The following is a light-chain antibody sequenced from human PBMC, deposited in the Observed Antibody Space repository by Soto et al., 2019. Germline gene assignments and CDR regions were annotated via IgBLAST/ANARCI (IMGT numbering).Light chain of an antibody. Sequence: QSALTQPASVSGSPGQSITISCTGSSSDVGSYTFVSWYQHHPGKAPKVMIYEATKRPSGVSHRFSGSKSGNTASLTISGLQAEDEGEYYCSSYTTSSTLLYVFGTGTKLTVL. CDR2: EAT. CDR1: SSDVGSYTF. CDR3: SSYTTSSTLLYV. J-gene: IGLJ1*01. V-gene: IGLV2-14*02.